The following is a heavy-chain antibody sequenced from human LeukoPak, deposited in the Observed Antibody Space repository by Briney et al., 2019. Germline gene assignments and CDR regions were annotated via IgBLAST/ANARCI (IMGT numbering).Heavy chain of an antibody. V-gene: IGHV3-23*01. CDR3: AKGVTAAVDDAFDI. Sequence: AGGSLRLSCAASGFTLSGYCMSWVRQAPGKGLEWVSVISGSGGSTYYADSVKGRFTISRDNSKNTLYLQMNSLRAEDTAVYYCAKGVTAAVDDAFDIWGQATMVTVSS. CDR1: GFTLSGYC. J-gene: IGHJ3*02. D-gene: IGHD6-13*01. CDR2: ISGSGGST.